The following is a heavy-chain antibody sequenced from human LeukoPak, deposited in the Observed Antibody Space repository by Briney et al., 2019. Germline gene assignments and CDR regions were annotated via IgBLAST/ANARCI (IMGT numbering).Heavy chain of an antibody. Sequence: SQTLSLTCAISGDSLFTNSVAWNWIRQSPSRGLEWLGRTYYRSKWSFDYALSVKSRITISADTSKNHFSLQLGSVTPDDTALYYCARGKYTSFDNWGQGTLVTVSS. V-gene: IGHV6-1*01. CDR2: TYYRSKWSF. D-gene: IGHD2-2*01. CDR3: ARGKYTSFDN. CDR1: GDSLFTNSVA. J-gene: IGHJ4*02.